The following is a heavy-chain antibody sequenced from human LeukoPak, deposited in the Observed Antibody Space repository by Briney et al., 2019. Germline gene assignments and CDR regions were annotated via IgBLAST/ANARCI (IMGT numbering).Heavy chain of an antibody. J-gene: IGHJ5*02. CDR3: AKGRGQWLVEWFDP. D-gene: IGHD6-19*01. CDR1: GFTFDDYA. CDR2: ISWNSGSI. Sequence: GGSLRLSCAASGFTFDDYAMHWVRQAPGKGLEWVSGISWNSGSIGYADSAKGRFTISRDNAKNSLYLQMNSLRAEDTALYYCAKGRGQWLVEWFDPWGQGTLVTVSS. V-gene: IGHV3-9*01.